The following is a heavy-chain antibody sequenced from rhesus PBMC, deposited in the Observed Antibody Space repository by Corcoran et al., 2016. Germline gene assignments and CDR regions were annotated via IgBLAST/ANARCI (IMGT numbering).Heavy chain of an antibody. CDR1: GGSISSSY. D-gene: IGHD1-1-1*01. Sequence: QLQLQESGPGLVKPSETLSVTCAVSGGSISSSYWSWIRQAPGKGLVWIGYIYCRSSNTNYNPSLKSRVPLSVDTSTNQRSLKLSSVTAAGTAVYYCASVIAGKYDYWGQGVLVTVSS. J-gene: IGHJ4*01. CDR3: ASVIAGKYDY. V-gene: IGHV4-169*02. CDR2: IYCRSSNT.